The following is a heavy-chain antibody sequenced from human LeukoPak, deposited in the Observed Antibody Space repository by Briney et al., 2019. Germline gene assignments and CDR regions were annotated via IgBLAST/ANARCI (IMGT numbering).Heavy chain of an antibody. Sequence: GASVKVSCKASGGTFSSYAISWVRQAPGQGLEWMGWISAYNGNTNYAQKLQGRVTMTTDTSTSTAYMELRSLRSDDTAVYYCARVMGRGATNYFDYWGQGTLVTVSS. CDR2: ISAYNGNT. J-gene: IGHJ4*02. CDR1: GGTFSSYA. V-gene: IGHV1-18*01. CDR3: ARVMGRGATNYFDY. D-gene: IGHD1-26*01.